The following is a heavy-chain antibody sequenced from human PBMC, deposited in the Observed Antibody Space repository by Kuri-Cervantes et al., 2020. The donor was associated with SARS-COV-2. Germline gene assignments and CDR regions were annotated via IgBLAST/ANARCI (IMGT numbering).Heavy chain of an antibody. CDR3: ARVNSSSWLLSNPYYYYGMDV. CDR2: IIPIFGTA. J-gene: IGHJ6*02. Sequence: KISCKGSGYIFTTYWISWVRQAPGQGLEWMGGIIPIFGTANYAQKFQGRVTITADESTSTAYMELSSLRSEDTAVYYCARVNSSSWLLSNPYYYYGMDVWGQGTTVTVSS. D-gene: IGHD6-13*01. CDR1: GYIFTTYW. V-gene: IGHV1-69*01.